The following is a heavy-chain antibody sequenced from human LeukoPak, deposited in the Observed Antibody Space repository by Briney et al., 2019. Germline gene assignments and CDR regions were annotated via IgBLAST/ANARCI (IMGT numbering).Heavy chain of an antibody. V-gene: IGHV3-64*01. Sequence: GGSLRLSCAASGFTFSSYAMHRVRQAPGKGLEYVSAISSNGGSTYYANSVKGRFTISRDNSKNTLYLQMGSLRAEDMAVYYCARDSSGWPYYFDYWGQGTLVTVSS. D-gene: IGHD6-19*01. CDR2: ISSNGGST. CDR1: GFTFSSYA. CDR3: ARDSSGWPYYFDY. J-gene: IGHJ4*02.